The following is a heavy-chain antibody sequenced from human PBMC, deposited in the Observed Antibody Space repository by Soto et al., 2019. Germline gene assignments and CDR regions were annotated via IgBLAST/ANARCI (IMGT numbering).Heavy chain of an antibody. D-gene: IGHD2-15*01. Sequence: QVQLVQSGAEVKKPGSSVKVSCKASGGTFSKYAISWVRQAPGQGLEWVGGIIPMGGTLTNAQRFKGRVTIIADESTSTAYMELSSLRSDDTAVYYCSRGGVANRPGYFDDWGQGTQVTVSS. CDR2: IIPMGGTL. CDR3: SRGGVANRPGYFDD. V-gene: IGHV1-69*12. CDR1: GGTFSKYA. J-gene: IGHJ4*02.